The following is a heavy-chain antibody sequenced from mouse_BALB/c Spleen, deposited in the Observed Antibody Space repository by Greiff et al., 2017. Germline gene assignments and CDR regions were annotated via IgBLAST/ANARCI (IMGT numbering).Heavy chain of an antibody. D-gene: IGHD2-3*01. CDR3: ARDDHYYFDY. V-gene: IGHV1-87*01. J-gene: IGHJ2*01. CDR2: IYPGDGDT. Sequence: VKLMESGAELARPGASVKLSCKASGYTFTSYWMQWVKQRPGQGLEWIGAIYPGDGDTRYTQKFKGKATLTADKSSSTAYMQLSSLASEDSAVYYCARDDHYYFDYWGQGTTLTVSS. CDR1: GYTFTSYW.